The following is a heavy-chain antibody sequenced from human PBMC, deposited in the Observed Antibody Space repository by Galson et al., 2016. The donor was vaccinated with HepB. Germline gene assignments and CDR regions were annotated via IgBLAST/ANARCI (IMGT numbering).Heavy chain of an antibody. J-gene: IGHJ6*02. V-gene: IGHV3-11*01. CDR2: ISSNGSKK. CDR3: ARGEYDFWRGDYYGMDV. CDR1: GFTFSDYY. Sequence: SLRLSCAASGFTFSDYYMRWVRQAPGKGLEWVSFISSNGSKKYYAESVKGRFTISRDNAKNSLHLQMNSLRAEDTALYYCARGEYDFWRGDYYGMDVWGQGTPVTVSS. D-gene: IGHD3-3*01.